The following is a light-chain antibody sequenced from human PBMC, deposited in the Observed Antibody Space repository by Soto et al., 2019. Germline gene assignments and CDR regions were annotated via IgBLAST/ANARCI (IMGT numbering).Light chain of an antibody. CDR3: CSYAGGTTYVV. V-gene: IGLV2-23*02. Sequence: QSVLTQPASVSGSPGQSITISCTGTSSDVGTYNLVSWYQQHPDKAPKLIIYEVSKRPSGVSNRFSGSKSGNTASLTISGLQAEDEADYYCCSYAGGTTYVVFGGGNQLTVL. CDR2: EVS. CDR1: SSDVGTYNL. J-gene: IGLJ2*01.